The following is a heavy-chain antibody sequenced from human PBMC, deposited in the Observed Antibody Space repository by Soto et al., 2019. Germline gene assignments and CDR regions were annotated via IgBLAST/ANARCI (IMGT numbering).Heavy chain of an antibody. V-gene: IGHV3-30*02. CDR1: GFTFSSYG. CDR3: ARGRASSGSYLGYYFDY. CDR2: ISSNSANI. J-gene: IGHJ4*02. D-gene: IGHD1-26*01. Sequence: GGSLRLSCAASGFTFSSYGIHWVRQAPGKGLEWVSFISSNSANIYYADSVKGRFTISRDNSKNTLYLQMNSLRAEDTAVYYCARGRASSGSYLGYYFDYWGQGTLVTVSS.